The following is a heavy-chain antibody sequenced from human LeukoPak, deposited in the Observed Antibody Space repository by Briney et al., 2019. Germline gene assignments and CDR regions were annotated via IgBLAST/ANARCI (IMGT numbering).Heavy chain of an antibody. J-gene: IGHJ4*02. V-gene: IGHV4-61*02. CDR2: IYTTGTT. Sequence: SETLSLTCAVSGDSISSGSNYWSWIRQSAGKGLEWIGRIYTTGTTDYNPSLKSRVIISVDTSKNEFYLKLNSVTATDTAVYYCARSRSGSYGYWGQGTLVTVSS. CDR3: ARSRSGSYGY. D-gene: IGHD1-26*01. CDR1: GDSISSGSNY.